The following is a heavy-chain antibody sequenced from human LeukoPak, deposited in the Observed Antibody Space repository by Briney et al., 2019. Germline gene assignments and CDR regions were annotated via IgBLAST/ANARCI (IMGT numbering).Heavy chain of an antibody. CDR2: INWNGGCT. CDR1: GFTFDDYG. CDR3: ARDTIMGMAGNFDY. J-gene: IGHJ4*02. V-gene: IGHV3-20*04. Sequence: GGSLRLSCAASGFTFDDYGMSWVRQAPGKGLEWVSGINWNGGCTGYADSVKGRFTISRDNAKNSLYLQMNSLRAEDTALYYCARDTIMGMAGNFDYWGQGTLVTVSS. D-gene: IGHD6-19*01.